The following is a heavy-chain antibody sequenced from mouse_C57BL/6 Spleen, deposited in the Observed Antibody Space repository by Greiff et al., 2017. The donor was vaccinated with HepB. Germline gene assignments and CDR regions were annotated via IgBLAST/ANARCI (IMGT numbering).Heavy chain of an antibody. J-gene: IGHJ2*01. CDR1: GYTFTSYG. D-gene: IGHD1-1*01. CDR3: AIERITTVVAAGDYFGY. V-gene: IGHV1-81*01. CDR2: IYPRSGNT. Sequence: QVQLQQSGAELARPGASVKLSCKASGYTFTSYGISWVKQRTGQGLEWIGEIYPRSGNTYYNEKFKGKATLTADKSSSAAYMGLRSLTSEDSAVYVCAIERITTVVAAGDYFGYWGQGTTLTVSS.